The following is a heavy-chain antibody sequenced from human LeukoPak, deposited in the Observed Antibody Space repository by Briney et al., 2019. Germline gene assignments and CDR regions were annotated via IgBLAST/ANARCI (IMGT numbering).Heavy chain of an antibody. Sequence: GGSLRLSCAASGFTFSDYYMSWIRQAPGKGLGWVSYISSSGSTIYYAASVKGRFTISRDNAKNSLYLQMNSLRAEHTALYYCAREGGGGEYCTNGVCYDYYYYMDVWGKGTTVTVSS. V-gene: IGHV3-11*04. CDR2: ISSSGSTI. CDR1: GFTFSDYY. J-gene: IGHJ6*03. D-gene: IGHD2-8*01. CDR3: AREGGGGEYCTNGVCYDYYYYMDV.